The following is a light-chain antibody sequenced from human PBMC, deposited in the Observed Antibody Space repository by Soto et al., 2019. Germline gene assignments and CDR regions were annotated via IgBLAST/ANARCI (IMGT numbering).Light chain of an antibody. CDR3: QQYDDLPRT. Sequence: DFQMTQSPSSLSASVGDRVTITCQASQDISNNLHWYQVKPGKAPKLLIYDASNLETGVPSRFSGSGSGTDFTFTINSLEPEDVATYYCQQYDDLPRTFGQGTKLQVK. CDR1: QDISNN. CDR2: DAS. J-gene: IGKJ2*01. V-gene: IGKV1-33*01.